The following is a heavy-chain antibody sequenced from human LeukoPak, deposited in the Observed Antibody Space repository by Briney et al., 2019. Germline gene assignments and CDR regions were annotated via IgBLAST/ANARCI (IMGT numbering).Heavy chain of an antibody. D-gene: IGHD4-4*01. CDR3: ARISNLHYYYYYGMDV. V-gene: IGHV4-59*01. CDR2: IYYSGSA. CDR1: GGSINNYY. Sequence: SETLSLTCTVSGGSINNYYWSWIRQPPGKGLEYIGYIYYSGSANYNPSLKSRVTISVDPSKNQFSLKLSSVTAADTAVYYCARISNLHYYYYYGMDVWGQGTTVTVSS. J-gene: IGHJ6*02.